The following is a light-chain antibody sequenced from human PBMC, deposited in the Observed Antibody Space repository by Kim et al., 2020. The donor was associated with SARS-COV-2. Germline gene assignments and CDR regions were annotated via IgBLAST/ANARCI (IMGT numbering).Light chain of an antibody. CDR2: GAS. CDR1: QSVSSSY. J-gene: IGKJ2*01. CDR3: QQYGPPT. Sequence: LSLSPGERATLSCRASQSVSSSYLAWYQQKPGQAPRLLIYGASSRATGIPDRFSGSGSGTDFTLTISRLEPEDFAVYYCQQYGPPTFGQGTKLEI. V-gene: IGKV3-20*01.